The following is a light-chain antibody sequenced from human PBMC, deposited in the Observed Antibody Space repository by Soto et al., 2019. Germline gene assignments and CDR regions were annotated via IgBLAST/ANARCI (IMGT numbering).Light chain of an antibody. CDR2: AAS. J-gene: IGKJ1*01. CDR3: QQYYSYPRT. V-gene: IGKV1-8*01. Sequence: AIRMTQSPSSFSASTGDRVTITCRASQGISSYLAWYQQKPGKAPKLLIYAASTLQSGVPSTFSGSGSGTDFTLTISCLQSEDCATYYCQQYYSYPRTFGQGTKVEIK. CDR1: QGISSY.